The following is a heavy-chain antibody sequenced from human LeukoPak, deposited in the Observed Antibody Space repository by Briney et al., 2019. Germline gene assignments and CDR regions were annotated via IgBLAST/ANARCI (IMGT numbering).Heavy chain of an antibody. CDR2: IIPIFGTA. CDR1: GYTFTSYA. Sequence: GASVKVSCKASGYTFTSYAISWVRQAPGQGLEWMGGIIPIFGTANYAQKFQGRVTITADESTSTAYVELSSLRSEDTAVYYCARDRVGWVEMASSYYYYGMDVWGQGTTVTVSS. V-gene: IGHV1-69*13. D-gene: IGHD5-24*01. CDR3: ARDRVGWVEMASSYYYYGMDV. J-gene: IGHJ6*02.